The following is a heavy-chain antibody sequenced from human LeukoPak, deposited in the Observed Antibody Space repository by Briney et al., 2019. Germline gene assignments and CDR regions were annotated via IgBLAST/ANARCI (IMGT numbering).Heavy chain of an antibody. CDR2: ISSSSSTL. CDR3: ARDERWLPWRYFDY. CDR1: GFTFSSYS. V-gene: IGHV3-48*01. J-gene: IGHJ4*02. D-gene: IGHD5-24*01. Sequence: GGSLRLSCAASGFTFSSYSMNWVRQAPGKGLEWISYISSSSSTLYYADSVKGRFTISRDNAKNSLYLQMNSLRVDDTAVYYCARDERWLPWRYFDYWGQGTLVTVSS.